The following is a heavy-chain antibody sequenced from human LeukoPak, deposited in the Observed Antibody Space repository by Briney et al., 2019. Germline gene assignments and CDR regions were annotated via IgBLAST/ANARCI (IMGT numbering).Heavy chain of an antibody. D-gene: IGHD3-9*01. CDR1: GFTASILY. V-gene: IGHV3-66*04. J-gene: IGHJ4*02. CDR2: IYTGGAT. CDR3: ATRDLHSSSDILK. Sequence: GGSLRLSCVDSGFTASILYFHWVRQTPGKGLEWVSVIYTGGATYYADSVKGTFTISTDDTKNMMYLQMNSLRVEDTAIYYCATRDLHSSSDILKWGQGTLVTVSS.